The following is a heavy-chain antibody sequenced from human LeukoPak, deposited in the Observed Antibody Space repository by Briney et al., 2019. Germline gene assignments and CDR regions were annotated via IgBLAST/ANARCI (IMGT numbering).Heavy chain of an antibody. CDR3: AKLLGDVTTFDY. CDR2: INQDGSVK. J-gene: IGHJ4*02. D-gene: IGHD3-16*01. V-gene: IGHV3-7*01. CDR1: GFTFSRSW. Sequence: GESLRLSCAASGFTFSRSWVTWVRQAPGKGLEWVASINQDGSVKHYMDSVKGRFTISRDNSNNSLFLQMNSLRAEDTAVYYCAKLLGDVTTFDYGGQGTLVTVSS.